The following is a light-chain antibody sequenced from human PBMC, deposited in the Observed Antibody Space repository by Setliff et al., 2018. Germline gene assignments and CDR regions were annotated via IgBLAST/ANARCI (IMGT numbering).Light chain of an antibody. CDR1: SSDIGDSYNY. CDR2: DVT. CDR3: SSYRSSSTLVV. J-gene: IGLJ2*01. Sequence: QSVLAQPASVSGSPGQSITISCIGTSSDIGDSYNYVSWYQHYPGKAPKLMIFDVTNRPSGVSNRFSGSKSGNTASLTISGLQAEDEALYYCSSYRSSSTLVVFGGGTKVT. V-gene: IGLV2-14*03.